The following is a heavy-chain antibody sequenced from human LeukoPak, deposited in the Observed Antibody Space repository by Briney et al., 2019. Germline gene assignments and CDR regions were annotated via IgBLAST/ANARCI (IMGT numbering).Heavy chain of an antibody. CDR3: ARELGDFWSGYYTGNGWFDP. V-gene: IGHV4-59*01. D-gene: IGHD3-3*01. J-gene: IGHJ5*02. Sequence: KTSETQSLTCTVSGGSISSYYWSWIRQPPGKGLERIGYIYYSGSTNYNPSLKSRVTISVDTSKNQFSLKLSSVTAADTAVYYCARELGDFWSGYYTGNGWFDPWGQGTLVTVSS. CDR1: GGSISSYY. CDR2: IYYSGST.